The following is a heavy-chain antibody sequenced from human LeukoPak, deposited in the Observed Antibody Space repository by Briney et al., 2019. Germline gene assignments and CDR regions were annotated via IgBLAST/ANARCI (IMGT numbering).Heavy chain of an antibody. CDR1: GYIFTSYA. J-gene: IGHJ4*02. D-gene: IGHD4-17*01. Sequence: SVKVSCKASGYIFTSYAISWVRQAPGQGLEWMGGIIPIFGTANYAQKFQGRVTITADKSTSTAYMELSSLRSEDTAVYYCARDTSMDYGDYGAFDYWGQGTLVTVSS. V-gene: IGHV1-69*06. CDR3: ARDTSMDYGDYGAFDY. CDR2: IIPIFGTA.